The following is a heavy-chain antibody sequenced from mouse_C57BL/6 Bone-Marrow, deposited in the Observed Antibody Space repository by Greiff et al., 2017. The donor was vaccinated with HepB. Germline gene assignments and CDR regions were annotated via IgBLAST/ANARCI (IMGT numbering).Heavy chain of an antibody. J-gene: IGHJ2*01. V-gene: IGHV1-54*01. D-gene: IGHD2-14*01. Sequence: QVQLKESGAELVRPGTSVKVSCKASGYAFTNYLIGWVKQTPGHGLEWIGVINPGSGCTNYNEKFMGKATLTADKSSSTAYMQLSSLTSDDSAVYFCAGWGVRWDYWGPGTTLTVSS. CDR2: INPGSGCT. CDR1: GYAFTNYL. CDR3: AGWGVRWDY.